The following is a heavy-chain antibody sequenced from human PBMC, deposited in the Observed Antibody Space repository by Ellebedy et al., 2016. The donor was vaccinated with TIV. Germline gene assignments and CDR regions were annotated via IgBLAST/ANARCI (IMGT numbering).Heavy chain of an antibody. D-gene: IGHD4-11*01. CDR3: AKIVYSNRPGSYYYYGMDV. Sequence: GESLKISCTASAFIFSVYGMHWVRQAPGKGLEWIAVISADGSTKYPADSVEGRFTISRDNSQYTLYLQMNSLRPEDTAVYFCAKIVYSNRPGSYYYYGMDVWGQGTTVTVSS. CDR1: AFIFSVYG. V-gene: IGHV3-30*18. J-gene: IGHJ6*02. CDR2: ISADGSTK.